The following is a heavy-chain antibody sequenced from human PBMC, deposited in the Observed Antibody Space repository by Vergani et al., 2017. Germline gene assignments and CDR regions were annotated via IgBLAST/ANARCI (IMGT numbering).Heavy chain of an antibody. CDR2: IIPIFGTA. CDR3: ARVGGGDGYRLGSAYYYMDV. CDR1: GGTFSSYA. D-gene: IGHD5-24*01. V-gene: IGHV1-69*01. J-gene: IGHJ6*03. Sequence: QVQLVQSGAEVKKPGSSVKVSCKASGGTFSSYAISWVRQAPGQGLEWMGGIIPIFGTANYAQKFQGRVTITADESTSTAYMGLSSLRSEDTAVYYCARVGGGDGYRLGSAYYYMDVWGKGTTVTVSS.